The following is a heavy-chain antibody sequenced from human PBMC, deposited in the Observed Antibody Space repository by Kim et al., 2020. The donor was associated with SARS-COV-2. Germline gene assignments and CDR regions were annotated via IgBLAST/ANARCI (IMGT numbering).Heavy chain of an antibody. D-gene: IGHD2-15*01. V-gene: IGHV4-31*03. J-gene: IGHJ4*02. CDR2: IYYSGST. CDR3: ARVGHPYCSGGSCSTFDY. CDR1: GGSISSGGYY. Sequence: SETLSLTCTVSGGSISSGGYYWSWIRQHPGEGLEWIGYIYYSGSTYYNPSLKSRVTISVDTSKNQFSLKLSSVTAADTAVYYCARVGHPYCSGGSCSTFDYWGQGTLVTVSS.